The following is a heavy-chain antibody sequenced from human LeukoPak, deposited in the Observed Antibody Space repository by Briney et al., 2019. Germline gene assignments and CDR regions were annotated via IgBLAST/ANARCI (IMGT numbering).Heavy chain of an antibody. Sequence: SETLSLTCTVSGGSISSYYWSWIRQPPGKGLEWIGYIYYSGSTNYNPSLKSRVTISVDTSKNQFSLKLSSVTAADTAVYYCASDVDTAMGGTYWGQGTLVTVSS. CDR2: IYYSGST. V-gene: IGHV4-59*12. CDR1: GGSISSYY. CDR3: ASDVDTAMGGTY. J-gene: IGHJ4*02. D-gene: IGHD5-18*01.